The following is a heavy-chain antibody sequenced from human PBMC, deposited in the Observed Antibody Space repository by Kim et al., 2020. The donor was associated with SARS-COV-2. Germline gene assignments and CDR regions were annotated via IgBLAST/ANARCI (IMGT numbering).Heavy chain of an antibody. J-gene: IGHJ4*02. CDR3: ARSPADLYSYGSDY. D-gene: IGHD5-18*01. CDR1: GYSFTSYW. Sequence: GESLKISCKGSGYSFTSYWISWVRQMPGKGLEWMGRIDPSDSYTNYSPSFQGHVTISADKSINTAYLQWSSLKASDTAMYYCARSPADLYSYGSDYWGQGTLVTVSS. V-gene: IGHV5-10-1*01. CDR2: IDPSDSYT.